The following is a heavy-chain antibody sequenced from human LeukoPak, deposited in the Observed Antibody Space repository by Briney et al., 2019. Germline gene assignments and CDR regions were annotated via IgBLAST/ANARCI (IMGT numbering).Heavy chain of an antibody. J-gene: IGHJ4*02. CDR1: GYTFTTYA. D-gene: IGHD1-1*01. CDR2: IDAGNAKT. V-gene: IGHV1-3*01. Sequence: ASVKVSCKASGYTFTTYAIHWVRQAPGQRLEWMGWIDAGNAKTRYSQKFQGRVAITRDTSASTMYMDLSSLRSEDTAVYYCARDRNWTPPDYWGQGTLVTVSS. CDR3: ARDRNWTPPDY.